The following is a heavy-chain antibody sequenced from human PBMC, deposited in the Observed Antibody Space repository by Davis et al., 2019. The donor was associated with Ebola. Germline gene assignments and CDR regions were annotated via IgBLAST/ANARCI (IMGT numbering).Heavy chain of an antibody. CDR1: GFTFSNYA. J-gene: IGHJ4*02. CDR2: ISWDGNNK. V-gene: IGHV3-30*04. Sequence: GGSLRLSCAASGFTFSNYAMHWVRRAPDKGLEWVAVISWDGNNKYYADSVKGRFTISRDSSKNTLYLQMNNVRAEDTAVFYCARSADSSGYFPHYWGQGTLVTVSS. D-gene: IGHD3-22*01. CDR3: ARSADSSGYFPHY.